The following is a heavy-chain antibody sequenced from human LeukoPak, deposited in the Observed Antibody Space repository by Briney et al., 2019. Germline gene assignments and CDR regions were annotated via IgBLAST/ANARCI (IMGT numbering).Heavy chain of an antibody. V-gene: IGHV3-23*01. CDR1: GFTFTTYA. Sequence: GGSLRLSCAASGFTFTTYAMSWVRQAPGEGLEWVSGISNSGDSTYYSDSLKGRFTISRDNSKSTLHLQMSNLRADDTALYYCVKDRCDGTTCPEVWGQGTLVTVSS. D-gene: IGHD2-2*01. J-gene: IGHJ4*02. CDR3: VKDRCDGTTCPEV. CDR2: ISNSGDST.